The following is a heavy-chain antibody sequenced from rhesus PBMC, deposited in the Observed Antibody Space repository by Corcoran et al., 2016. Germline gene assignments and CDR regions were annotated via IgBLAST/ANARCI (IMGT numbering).Heavy chain of an antibody. D-gene: IGHD4-23*01. V-gene: IGHV4-160*01. CDR3: AGADDSNLSNTIDY. CDR2: IYGSSGST. CDR1: GGSLSIYW. J-gene: IGHJ4*01. Sequence: QVQLQESGPGLVKPSETLSLTCAVSGGSLSIYWWGWTRQPPGKGLRWTGSIYGSSGSTEYNPSLKSRGTISRETSKKQFSLMLGSMAAADTAVYYCAGADDSNLSNTIDYWGQGVLVTVSS.